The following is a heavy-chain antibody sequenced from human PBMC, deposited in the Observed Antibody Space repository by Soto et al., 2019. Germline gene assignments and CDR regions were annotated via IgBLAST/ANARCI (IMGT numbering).Heavy chain of an antibody. D-gene: IGHD2-8*01. CDR1: GYTFNRYY. CDR3: VRAGKMLTNHSYYAMDV. CDR2: INPQTAST. V-gene: IGHV1-2*02. J-gene: IGHJ6*02. Sequence: ASVKVSCKASGYTFNRYYLHWVRQAPGPGLQWLGWINPQTASTRYAQKFQGRVTLTRDTSVNTAYMELSSLRSDDAAVYYCVRAGKMLTNHSYYAMDVWGQGTAVTVSS.